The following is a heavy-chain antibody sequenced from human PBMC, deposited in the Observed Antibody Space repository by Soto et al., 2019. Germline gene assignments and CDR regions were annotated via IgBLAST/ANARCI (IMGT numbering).Heavy chain of an antibody. D-gene: IGHD3-10*01. CDR3: ARSYGSGFDFDY. Sequence: PSETLSLTCTVSGGSISSGGYYWSWIRQHPGKGLAWIGYIYYSGSTYYNPSLKSRVTISVDTSKNQFSLKLSSVTAADTAVYYCARSYGSGFDFDYWGQGTLVTVSS. J-gene: IGHJ4*02. V-gene: IGHV4-31*03. CDR2: IYYSGST. CDR1: GGSISSGGYY.